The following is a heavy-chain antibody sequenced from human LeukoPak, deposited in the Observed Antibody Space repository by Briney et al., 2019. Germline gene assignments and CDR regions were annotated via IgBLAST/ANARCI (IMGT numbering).Heavy chain of an antibody. CDR2: IYTSGST. D-gene: IGHD1-1*01. Sequence: SETLSLTCTVSGGSISSGSYYWSWIRQPAGKGLEWIGRIYTSGSTNYNPSLKSRVTISVDTSKNQFSLKLSSVTAADTAVYYCARVPRGTALRYYYMDVWGKGTTVTISS. V-gene: IGHV4-61*02. J-gene: IGHJ6*03. CDR3: ARVPRGTALRYYYMDV. CDR1: GGSISSGSYY.